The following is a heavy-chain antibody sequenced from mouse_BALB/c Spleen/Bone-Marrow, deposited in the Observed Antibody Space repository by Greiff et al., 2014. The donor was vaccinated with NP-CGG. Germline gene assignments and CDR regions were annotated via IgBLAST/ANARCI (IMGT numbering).Heavy chain of an antibody. Sequence: VQLQQSGAELVRSGASVKLSCTASGFNIKDYYMHWVMQRPEQGLEWIGWIDPENGDTEYAPKFQGKATMTADTSSNTAYLQLSSLTSEDTAVYYCNARGDYDFDYFDYWGQGTTLTVSS. CDR3: NARGDYDFDYFDY. CDR2: IDPENGDT. J-gene: IGHJ2*01. D-gene: IGHD2-4*01. V-gene: IGHV14-4*02. CDR1: GFNIKDYY.